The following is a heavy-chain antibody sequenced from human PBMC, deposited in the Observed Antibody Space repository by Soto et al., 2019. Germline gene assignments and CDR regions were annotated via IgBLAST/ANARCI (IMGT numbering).Heavy chain of an antibody. Sequence: HPGGSLRLSCAASGFTFSSYGMHWVRQAPGKGLEWVAVISYDGSNKYYADSVKGRFTISRDNSKNTLYLQMNSLRAEDTAVYYCAKEKVSSSSQRNYFDYWGQGTLVTVSS. D-gene: IGHD6-6*01. J-gene: IGHJ4*02. CDR2: ISYDGSNK. CDR3: AKEKVSSSSQRNYFDY. V-gene: IGHV3-30*18. CDR1: GFTFSSYG.